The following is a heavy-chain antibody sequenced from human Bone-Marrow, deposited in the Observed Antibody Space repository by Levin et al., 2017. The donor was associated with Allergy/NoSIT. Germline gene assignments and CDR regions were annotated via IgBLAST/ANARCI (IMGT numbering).Heavy chain of an antibody. Sequence: SETLSLVCSVSGGAISRTNYCWGWIRQSPGKGLEWIGTIYYSGRTFYAPSLNSRVSISVDTSKNHFSLNVTSVTAADTALYYCASRDILTGLFHWGQGALVTVSS. CDR3: ASRDILTGLFH. D-gene: IGHD3-9*01. J-gene: IGHJ4*02. CDR2: IYYSGRT. CDR1: GGAISRTNYC. V-gene: IGHV4-39*02.